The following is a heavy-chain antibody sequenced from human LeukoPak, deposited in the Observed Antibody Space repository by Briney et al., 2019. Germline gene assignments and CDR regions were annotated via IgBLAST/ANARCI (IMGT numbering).Heavy chain of an antibody. CDR2: IYPGDSDT. Sequence: GASLKISRKGSGYTFTNYWIGWVRQMPGKGLEWMGIIYPGDSDTTYSPSFQGQVTISADKSISAASLQWSSLKASDTAMYYCARRLMYYYDTSGYDVAFDIWGQGTMVTVSS. CDR3: ARRLMYYYDTSGYDVAFDI. V-gene: IGHV5-51*01. D-gene: IGHD3-22*01. CDR1: GYTFTNYW. J-gene: IGHJ3*02.